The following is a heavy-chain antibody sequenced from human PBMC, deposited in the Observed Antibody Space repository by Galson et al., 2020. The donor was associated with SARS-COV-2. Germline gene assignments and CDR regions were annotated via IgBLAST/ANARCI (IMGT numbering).Heavy chain of an antibody. V-gene: IGHV1-18*01. Sequence: ASVKVSCKASGYTFTSYVISWVRQAPGQGLEWMGWISAYNGNTNYAQKLQGRITMTTDTSTSTAYMELRGLRSDDTAVYYCARDSITMVRGVTITYYYYGMDVWGQGTTVTVSS. D-gene: IGHD3-10*01. CDR2: ISAYNGNT. J-gene: IGHJ6*02. CDR3: ARDSITMVRGVTITYYYYGMDV. CDR1: GYTFTSYV.